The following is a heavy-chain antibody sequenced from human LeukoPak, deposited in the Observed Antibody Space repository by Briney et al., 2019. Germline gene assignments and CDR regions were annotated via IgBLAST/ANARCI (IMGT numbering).Heavy chain of an antibody. V-gene: IGHV3-23*01. D-gene: IGHD2-2*01. CDR1: GLTSHDYA. J-gene: IGHJ6*03. Sequence: GGSLRLSCAISGLTSHDYAMTWVRQAPGKGLEWVSTIVGDSSKTYYAASVRGRFTISRDNSNYVLFLHMNSLRAEDTAIYYCAEQLYNYYYLDVWGKGTTVTISS. CDR3: AEQLYNYYYLDV. CDR2: IVGDSSKT.